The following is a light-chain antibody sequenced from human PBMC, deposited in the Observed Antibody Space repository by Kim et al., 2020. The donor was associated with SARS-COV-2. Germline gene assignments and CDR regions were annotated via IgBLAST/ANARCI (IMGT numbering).Light chain of an antibody. Sequence: PGEGPTLSCRASQSVSSSYLAWYQQKPGQAPRLLIYGASSRATGIPDRFSGSGSGTDFTLTISRLEPEDFAVYYCQQYGSSPPWTFGQGTKVDIK. CDR1: QSVSSSY. V-gene: IGKV3-20*01. CDR2: GAS. J-gene: IGKJ1*01. CDR3: QQYGSSPPWT.